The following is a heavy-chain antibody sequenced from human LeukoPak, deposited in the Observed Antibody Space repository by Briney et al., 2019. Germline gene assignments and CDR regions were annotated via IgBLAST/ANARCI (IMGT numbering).Heavy chain of an antibody. CDR2: ISAYNGNT. D-gene: IGHD6-6*01. Sequence: ASVKVSCKASGYTFTSYGISWVRQAPGQGLEWMGWISAYNGNTNYAQKLQGRVTMTTDTSTNTAYMELRSLRSDDTAVYYCARARQLVDWFDPWGQGTLVTVSS. V-gene: IGHV1-18*01. CDR3: ARARQLVDWFDP. J-gene: IGHJ5*02. CDR1: GYTFTSYG.